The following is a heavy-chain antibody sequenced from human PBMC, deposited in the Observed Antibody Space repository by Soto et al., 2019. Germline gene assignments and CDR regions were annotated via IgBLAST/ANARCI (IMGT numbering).Heavy chain of an antibody. D-gene: IGHD2-15*01. V-gene: IGHV1-46*03. J-gene: IGHJ6*03. CDR1: GYTFTSYY. Sequence: ASVKVSCKASGYTFTSYYMHWVRQAPGQGLEWMGIINPSGGSTSYAQKFQGRVTKTRDTSTSTVYMELSSLRSEDTAVYYRARGSHCSGGSCYVPFYYYMDVWGKGTTVTVSS. CDR3: ARGSHCSGGSCYVPFYYYMDV. CDR2: INPSGGST.